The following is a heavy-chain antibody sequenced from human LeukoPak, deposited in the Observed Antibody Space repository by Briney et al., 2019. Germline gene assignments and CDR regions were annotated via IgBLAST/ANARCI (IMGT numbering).Heavy chain of an antibody. J-gene: IGHJ4*02. CDR2: IGTSGGGT. CDR1: GYTFYSYA. D-gene: IGHD3-22*01. CDR3: AKLGYSDSSGYPLYSDYFDY. Sequence: GGSLRLSCAASGYTFYSYAMSWVRQAPAKGLEWVSAIGTSGGGTHYADSVKGRFTIFRDTSKNTLYLQMNSLRAEDTAVYYCAKLGYSDSSGYPLYSDYFDYWGQGTLVTVSS. V-gene: IGHV3-23*01.